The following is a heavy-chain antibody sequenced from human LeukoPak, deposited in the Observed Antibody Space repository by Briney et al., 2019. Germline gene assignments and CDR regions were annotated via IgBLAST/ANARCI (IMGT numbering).Heavy chain of an antibody. Sequence: GASVKVSCKASGGTFSSYAISWVRQAPGQGLEWMGGIIPIFGTANYAQKFQGRVTITRNTSISTAYMELSSLRSEDTAVYYCARWVRSWYFLEGGGPAKYYFDYWGQGTLVTVSS. J-gene: IGHJ4*02. D-gene: IGHD6-13*01. CDR1: GGTFSSYA. V-gene: IGHV1-69*05. CDR2: IIPIFGTA. CDR3: ARWVRSWYFLEGGGPAKYYFDY.